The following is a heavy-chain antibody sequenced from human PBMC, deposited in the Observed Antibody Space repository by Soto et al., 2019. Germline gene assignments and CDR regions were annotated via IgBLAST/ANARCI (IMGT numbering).Heavy chain of an antibody. J-gene: IGHJ6*02. D-gene: IGHD6-13*01. CDR3: AKQLATAYYSYGMDV. Sequence: GGSLRLSCAASGFTFSSYGMHWVRQAPGKGLEWVAVISYDGSNKYYADSVKGRFTISRDNSKNTLYLQMNSLRAEDTAVYYCAKQLATAYYSYGMDVWGQGTTVTVSS. CDR2: ISYDGSNK. CDR1: GFTFSSYG. V-gene: IGHV3-30*18.